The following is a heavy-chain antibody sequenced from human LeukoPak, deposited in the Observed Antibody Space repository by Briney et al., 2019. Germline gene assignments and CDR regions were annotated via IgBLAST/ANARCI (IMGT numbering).Heavy chain of an antibody. CDR1: GFTFSSYG. J-gene: IGHJ4*02. V-gene: IGHV3-33*01. D-gene: IGHD2-15*01. CDR3: ARDGEGYCKDY. Sequence: GRSLRLSCAASGFTFSSYGMHWVRQAPDKGLEWVAVIWYDGSNKYYADSVKGRFTISRDNSKNTLYLQMNSLRAEDTAVYYCARDGEGYCKDYWGQGTLVTVSS. CDR2: IWYDGSNK.